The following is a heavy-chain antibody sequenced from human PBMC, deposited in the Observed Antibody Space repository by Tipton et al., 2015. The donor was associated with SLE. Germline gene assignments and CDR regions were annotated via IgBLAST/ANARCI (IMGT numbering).Heavy chain of an antibody. Sequence: TLSLTCTVSGGSISSSSYYWGWIRQPPGKGLEWIGCIYYSGSTYYNPSLKSRVTISVDMSKNQFSLKLSSVTAADTAVYYCARGATGSSSWYYWGQGTLVTVSS. J-gene: IGHJ4*02. CDR2: IYYSGST. CDR1: GGSISSSSYY. CDR3: ARGATGSSSWYY. V-gene: IGHV4-39*07. D-gene: IGHD6-13*01.